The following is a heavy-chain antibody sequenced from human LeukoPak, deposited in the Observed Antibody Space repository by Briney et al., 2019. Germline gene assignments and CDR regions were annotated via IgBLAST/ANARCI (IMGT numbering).Heavy chain of an antibody. CDR2: INEDGGAK. CDR3: TRSRRDGNDY. V-gene: IGHV3-7*01. J-gene: IGHJ4*02. D-gene: IGHD5-24*01. Sequence: PGGSLRLSCAAPGFTFSSSWMSWVRQAPGKGLEWVANINEDGGAKYYVDSVKGRFTISRDNAKRSLDLQVNSLRAEDTAVYYCTRSRRDGNDYWGQGTLVTVSS. CDR1: GFTFSSSW.